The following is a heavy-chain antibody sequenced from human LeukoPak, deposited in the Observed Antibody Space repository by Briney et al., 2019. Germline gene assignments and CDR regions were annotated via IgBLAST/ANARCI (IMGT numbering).Heavy chain of an antibody. V-gene: IGHV4-34*01. CDR3: ARGPLGSSSPGY. D-gene: IGHD6-13*01. Sequence: PSETLSLTCTVSGGSISSYYWSWIRQPPGKGLEWIGEINHSGSTNYNPSLKSRVTISVDTSKNQFSLKLSSVTAADTAVCYCARGPLGSSSPGYWGQGTLVTVSS. CDR2: INHSGST. CDR1: GGSISSYY. J-gene: IGHJ4*02.